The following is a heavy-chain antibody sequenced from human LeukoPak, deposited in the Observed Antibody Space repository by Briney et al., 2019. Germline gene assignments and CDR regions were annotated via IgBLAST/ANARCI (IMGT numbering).Heavy chain of an antibody. CDR2: IYYSGST. Sequence: SETLSLTCTVSGGSISSYYWSWIRQPPGKGLEWIGYIYYSGSTNYNPSLKSRVTISVDTSKNQFSLKLSSVTAADTAVYYCARDLWGDSIHPYDAFDIWGQGTMVTVSS. D-gene: IGHD2/OR15-2a*01. J-gene: IGHJ3*02. CDR1: GGSISSYY. V-gene: IGHV4-59*01. CDR3: ARDLWGDSIHPYDAFDI.